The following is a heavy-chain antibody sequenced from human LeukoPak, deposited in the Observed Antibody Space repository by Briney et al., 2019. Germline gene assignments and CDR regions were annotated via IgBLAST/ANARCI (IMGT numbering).Heavy chain of an antibody. CDR3: ARGGPQTPPRYCSSTSCYRGGYYFDY. CDR2: INHSGST. D-gene: IGHD2-2*01. CDR1: GESFCGFY. J-gene: IGHJ4*02. V-gene: IGHV4-34*01. Sequence: PSETLSLTCAVYGESFCGFYWMWIPQPPGKGREWSGEINHSGSTNYNPSLKSRVTISVNTSKKQFSLKLSSVTAADTAVYYCARGGPQTPPRYCSSTSCYRGGYYFDYWGQGTLVTVSS.